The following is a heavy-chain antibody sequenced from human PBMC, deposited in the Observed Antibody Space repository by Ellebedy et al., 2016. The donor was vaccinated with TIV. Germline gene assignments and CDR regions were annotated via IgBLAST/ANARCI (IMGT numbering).Heavy chain of an antibody. Sequence: GESLKISCAASGFTFSSYGMHWVRQAPGKGLEWVALISYDGSNKHYADSVKGRFTISRDNAKNTLYMQMNSLRAEDTAVYYCARDRESHFDYWGQGTLATVSS. CDR3: ARDRESHFDY. CDR2: ISYDGSNK. V-gene: IGHV3-30*03. J-gene: IGHJ4*02. CDR1: GFTFSSYG.